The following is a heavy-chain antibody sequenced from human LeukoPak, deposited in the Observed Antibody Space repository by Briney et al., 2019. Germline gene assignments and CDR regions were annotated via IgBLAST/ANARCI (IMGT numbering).Heavy chain of an antibody. D-gene: IGHD3-22*01. Sequence: SETLSLTCTVSGGSISSGSYYWSWIRQPAGKGLEWIGRIYTSGSTNYNPSLKSRVTMSVDTSKNQFSLKLSSVTAADTAVYYCARDITYYYDSSGYYYYYYMDVWGKGTTVTISS. V-gene: IGHV4-61*02. CDR3: ARDITYYYDSSGYYYYYYMDV. CDR1: GGSISSGSYY. J-gene: IGHJ6*03. CDR2: IYTSGST.